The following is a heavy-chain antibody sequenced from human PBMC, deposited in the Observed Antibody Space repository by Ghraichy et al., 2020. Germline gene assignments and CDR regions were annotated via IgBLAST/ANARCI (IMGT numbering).Heavy chain of an antibody. Sequence: GGSLRLSCAASGFTFSSYAMSWVRQTPGKGLEWVSAISPSGDSTYYADSVKGRFTISRDSSKKTLYLQMNSLGAEDTAVYYCAKRIQYSSSSHYFDYWGQGTLVTVSS. CDR3: AKRIQYSSSSHYFDY. V-gene: IGHV3-23*01. CDR1: GFTFSSYA. CDR2: ISPSGDST. J-gene: IGHJ4*02. D-gene: IGHD6-6*01.